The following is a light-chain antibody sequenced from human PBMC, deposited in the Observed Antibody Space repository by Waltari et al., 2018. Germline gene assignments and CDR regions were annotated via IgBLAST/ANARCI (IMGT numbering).Light chain of an antibody. V-gene: IGLV2-14*03. CDR1: SSDIGCYHY. Sequence: QSALTQPASVSASPGQSITISCTGTSSDIGCYHYVSWYQQHPGKVPKLMIYDVARWPSGFSTRFSGSKSGNTASLTISGLQAEDEADYYCASYTSTNTVIFGGGTKVTVL. CDR2: DVA. CDR3: ASYTSTNTVI. J-gene: IGLJ2*01.